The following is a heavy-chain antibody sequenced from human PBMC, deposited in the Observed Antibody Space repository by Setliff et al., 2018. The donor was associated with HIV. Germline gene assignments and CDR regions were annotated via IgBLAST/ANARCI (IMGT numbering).Heavy chain of an antibody. Sequence: GSLRLSCAASGFTFSSYAMHWVRQAPGKGLEWVAVIWYDGSNTHYADSVKGRFTISRDNSRNTLYLYMSSLRPEDTAVYYCAKDSSPSWSPFDYWGQGTLVTVSS. V-gene: IGHV3-30*02. D-gene: IGHD6-13*01. CDR2: IWYDGSNT. CDR3: AKDSSPSWSPFDY. CDR1: GFTFSSYA. J-gene: IGHJ4*02.